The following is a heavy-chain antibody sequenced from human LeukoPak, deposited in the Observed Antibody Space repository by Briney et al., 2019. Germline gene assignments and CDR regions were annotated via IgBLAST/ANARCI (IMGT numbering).Heavy chain of an antibody. Sequence: PSETLSLTCTVSGGSISTYYWSWIRQPAGKGLEWIGRIGTSGNSHYNPSLKSRVTMSVDTSKNQFSLRLSSVTAADTAVYYCARQVNMDVWGKGTTVTVSS. CDR1: GGSISTYY. CDR3: ARQVNMDV. J-gene: IGHJ6*03. V-gene: IGHV4-4*07. CDR2: IGTSGNS.